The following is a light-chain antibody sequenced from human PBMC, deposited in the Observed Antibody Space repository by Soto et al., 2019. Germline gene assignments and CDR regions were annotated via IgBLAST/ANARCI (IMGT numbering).Light chain of an antibody. J-gene: IGKJ1*01. CDR2: VAS. Sequence: EIVLTQSPATLSVSPGERATLSCRASQSVNQKLGWYQQKPGQAPRLLIYVASYRATGIPARFSGSGSGTEYTLTISNLQAEDFATYYCQHYNSYSEAFGQGTKVELK. CDR3: QHYNSYSEA. CDR1: QSVNQK. V-gene: IGKV3-15*01.